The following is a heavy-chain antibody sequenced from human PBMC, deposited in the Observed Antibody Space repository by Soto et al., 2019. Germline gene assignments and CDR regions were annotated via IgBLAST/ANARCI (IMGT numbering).Heavy chain of an antibody. CDR2: ISASGVST. Sequence: GGSLRLSCAASGFTFSSYAMTWVRQAPGKGLEWVSAISASGVSTYDADSVKGRFTISRDNLKNTLYLQMNSLRAEDTAVYYCAKAVPGGGDXSWVDYWGQGTLVTVSSGKGVYYCAREGGPRYSSRTYYMDVWGKGTTVTVSS. D-gene: IGHD2-21*02. V-gene: IGHV3-23*01. CDR3: AKAVPGGGDXSWVDYWGQGTLVTVSSGKGVYYCAREGGPRYSSRTYYMDV. J-gene: IGHJ6*03. CDR1: GFTFSSYA.